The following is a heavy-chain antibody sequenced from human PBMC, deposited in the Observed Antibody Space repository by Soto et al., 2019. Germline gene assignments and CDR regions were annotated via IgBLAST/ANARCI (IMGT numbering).Heavy chain of an antibody. CDR1: GFTFSSYG. CDR2: ISYDGSNK. CDR3: AKDGAGSGSYYNVNYFDY. D-gene: IGHD3-10*01. J-gene: IGHJ4*02. Sequence: GGSLRLSCAASGFTFSSYGMHWVRQAPGKGLEWVAVISYDGSNKYYADSVKGRFTISRDNSKNTLYLQMNSLRAEDTAVYYCAKDGAGSGSYYNVNYFDYWGQGTLVTVSS. V-gene: IGHV3-30*18.